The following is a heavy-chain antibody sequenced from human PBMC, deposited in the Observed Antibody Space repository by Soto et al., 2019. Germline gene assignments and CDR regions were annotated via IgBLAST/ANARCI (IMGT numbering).Heavy chain of an antibody. J-gene: IGHJ6*02. CDR1: GGSISSGDYY. V-gene: IGHV4-30-4*01. Sequence: QVQLQESGPGLVKPSQTLSLTCTVSGGSISSGDYYWSWIRQPPGKGLEWIGYIYYSGSTYHNPSLKSRVTISVDTPKNQFSRKLSSVTAADTAMYYCARALIQLWPHYYYGMDVWGQGTTVTVSS. CDR3: ARALIQLWPHYYYGMDV. CDR2: IYYSGST. D-gene: IGHD5-18*01.